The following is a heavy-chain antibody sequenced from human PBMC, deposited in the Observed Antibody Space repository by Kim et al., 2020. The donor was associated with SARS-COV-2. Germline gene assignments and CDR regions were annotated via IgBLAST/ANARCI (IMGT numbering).Heavy chain of an antibody. J-gene: IGHJ2*01. D-gene: IGHD3-16*02. V-gene: IGHV4-61*07. CDR3: ARRDRSTSCYFDL. Sequence: YTPSLTSRVPLSVDTPKNQFPLKLSSVTAADTAIYYCARRDRSTSCYFDLWGRATLVTVSS.